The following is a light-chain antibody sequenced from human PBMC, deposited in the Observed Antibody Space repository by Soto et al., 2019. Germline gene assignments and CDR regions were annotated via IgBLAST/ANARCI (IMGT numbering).Light chain of an antibody. J-gene: IGLJ2*01. CDR2: SNN. V-gene: IGLV1-44*01. Sequence: QSVLPQPPSASGTPGQRVTISCSGSSSNIGSNTVNSYQQLPGTAPKHLIYSNNQRPSGVPDRFSVSKSGTSASLAISGLQFEDEADYYCAAWEDSLNGVVCGGGTKLTVL. CDR1: SSNIGSNT. CDR3: AAWEDSLNGVV.